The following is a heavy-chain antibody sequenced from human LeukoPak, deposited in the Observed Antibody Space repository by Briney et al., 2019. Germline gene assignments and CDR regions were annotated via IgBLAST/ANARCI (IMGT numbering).Heavy chain of an antibody. Sequence: GGSLRLSCVASGFTFSCYSMNWVRQAPGKGLEWVASISSGSSYIYNADSLKGRFTISRDNAKNLLYLQMNSLRAEDTAVYYCARGPTIIGAPGAWPLDYWGQGTLVTVSS. D-gene: IGHD6-13*01. CDR1: GFTFSCYS. CDR2: ISSGSSYI. J-gene: IGHJ4*02. CDR3: ARGPTIIGAPGAWPLDY. V-gene: IGHV3-21*01.